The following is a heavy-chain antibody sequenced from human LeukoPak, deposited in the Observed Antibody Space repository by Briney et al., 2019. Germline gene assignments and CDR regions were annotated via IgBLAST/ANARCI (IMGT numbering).Heavy chain of an antibody. V-gene: IGHV4-39*01. J-gene: IGHJ4*02. CDR2: IYYSGST. D-gene: IGHD2-2*01. CDR3: ASQNRYCSSTSCLDY. CDR1: GGSISSSSYY. Sequence: SQTLSLTCTVSGGSISSSSYYWGWIRQPPGKGLEWIGSIYYSGSTYYNPSLKSRVTISVDTSKNQFSLKLSSVTAADTAVYYCASQNRYCSSTSCLDYWGQGTLVTVSS.